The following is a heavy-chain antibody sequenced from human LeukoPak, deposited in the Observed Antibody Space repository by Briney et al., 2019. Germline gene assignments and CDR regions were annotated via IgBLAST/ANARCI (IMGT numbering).Heavy chain of an antibody. Sequence: SETLSLTCTVSGGSISSSSYYWGWIRQPPGKGLEWIGSIYYSGSTYYNPSLKSRVTISVDTSKNQFSLKLSSVTAADTAVYYCARQIVQYYYDSSGYFDNWGQGTLVTVSS. D-gene: IGHD3-22*01. CDR1: GGSISSSSYY. CDR3: ARQIVQYYYDSSGYFDN. J-gene: IGHJ4*02. V-gene: IGHV4-39*01. CDR2: IYYSGST.